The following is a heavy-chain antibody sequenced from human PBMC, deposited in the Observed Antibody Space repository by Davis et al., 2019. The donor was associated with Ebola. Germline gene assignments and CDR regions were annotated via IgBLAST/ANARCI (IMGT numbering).Heavy chain of an antibody. CDR3: ARDKTSRGYCSGGSCSRGWFDP. CDR2: TSYDGSYK. CDR1: GFTFSRSG. Sequence: GESLKISCAASGFTFSRSGMHWVRQAPGKGLEWVAFTSYDGSYKYYADSVKGRFTISRDNAKNTLYLQMNSLRAEDTAVYYCARDKTSRGYCSGGSCSRGWFDPWGQGTLVTVSS. J-gene: IGHJ5*02. D-gene: IGHD2-15*01. V-gene: IGHV3-30*03.